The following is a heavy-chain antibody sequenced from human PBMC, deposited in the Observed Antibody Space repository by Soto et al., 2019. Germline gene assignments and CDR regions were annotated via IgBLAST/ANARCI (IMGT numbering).Heavy chain of an antibody. V-gene: IGHV3-30*18. CDR1: GFIFSIYG. CDR2: ISYDGSNK. J-gene: IGHJ6*02. CDR3: SKDGRDPAYYYGMDV. Sequence: QVQLVESGGGVVQPGRSLRLSCAPSGFIFSIYGMHWVRQAPGKGLEWVAAISYDGSNKYYVDSVKGRFTISRDNSKHTLSLQMNSLRAEDTAVYYCSKDGRDPAYYYGMDVSGQGTTVTVSS.